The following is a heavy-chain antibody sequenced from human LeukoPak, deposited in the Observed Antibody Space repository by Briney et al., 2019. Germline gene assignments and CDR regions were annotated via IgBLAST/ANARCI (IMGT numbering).Heavy chain of an antibody. CDR3: ARGPYTSVSKYFDY. Sequence: GGSLRLSCAASGFTFSDYSMNWVRQAPGKGLEWVSSISTISTYIYYADPVKGRFTISRDNAKNSLYLQINSLRAEDTAVYYCARGPYTSVSKYFDYWGRGTLVTVSS. V-gene: IGHV3-21*01. J-gene: IGHJ4*02. CDR1: GFTFSDYS. D-gene: IGHD6-19*01. CDR2: ISTISTYI.